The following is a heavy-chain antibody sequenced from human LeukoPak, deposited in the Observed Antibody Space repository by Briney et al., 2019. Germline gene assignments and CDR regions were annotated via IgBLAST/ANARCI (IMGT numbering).Heavy chain of an antibody. CDR3: ARYLSHKIDSNGYLDY. CDR2: IYSGGST. Sequence: PGGSLRLSCAASGFTVSSNYMSWVRQAPGKGLEWVSVIYSGGSTYYADSVKGRFTISRDNSKNTLYLQMNSLRAEDTAVYYCARYLSHKIDSNGYLDYWGQGTLVTVSS. J-gene: IGHJ4*02. CDR1: GFTVSSNY. V-gene: IGHV3-53*01. D-gene: IGHD3-22*01.